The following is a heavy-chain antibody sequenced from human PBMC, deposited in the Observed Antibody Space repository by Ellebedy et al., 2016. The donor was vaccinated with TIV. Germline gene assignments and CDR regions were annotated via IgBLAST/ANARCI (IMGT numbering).Heavy chain of an antibody. V-gene: IGHV4-31*03. D-gene: IGHD4/OR15-4a*01. Sequence: MPSETLSLTCTVFGGSINSRGYYWSWVRQRPGKGLDWIGHISSSGSTNYTPSLRSRVSISLDTSKNRFSLELTSVTAADTAVYYCAGLALSYGFWGAWGRGTLVTVSS. CDR3: AGLALSYGFWGA. CDR2: ISSSGST. J-gene: IGHJ4*02. CDR1: GGSINSRGYY.